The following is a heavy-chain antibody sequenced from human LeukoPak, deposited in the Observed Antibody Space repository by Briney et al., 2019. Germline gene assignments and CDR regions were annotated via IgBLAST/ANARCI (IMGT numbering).Heavy chain of an antibody. J-gene: IGHJ4*02. CDR2: ISYDGSNK. V-gene: IGHV3-30-3*01. D-gene: IGHD3-10*01. Sequence: GRSLRLSCAASGFTFSSYAMHWVRQAPGKGLEWVAVISYDGSNKYYADSVKGRFTISRDNSKNTLYLQMNSLRAEDTAVYYCARDKFGEPGVSPFDYWGQGTLVTVSS. CDR3: ARDKFGEPGVSPFDY. CDR1: GFTFSSYA.